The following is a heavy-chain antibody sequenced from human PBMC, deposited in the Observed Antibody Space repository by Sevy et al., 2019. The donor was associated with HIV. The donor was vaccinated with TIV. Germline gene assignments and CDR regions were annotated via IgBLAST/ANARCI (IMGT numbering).Heavy chain of an antibody. Sequence: LRLSCAASGFTFSSYAMSWVRQAPGKGLEWVSAISGSGGSTYYADSVKGRFTISRDNAKNTLYLQMNSLRAEDTAVYYCAKDGYKPSVGDENYYYYYMDVWCKGTTVTVSS. J-gene: IGHJ6*03. V-gene: IGHV3-23*01. D-gene: IGHD1-20*01. CDR2: ISGSGGST. CDR1: GFTFSSYA. CDR3: AKDGYKPSVGDENYYYYYMDV.